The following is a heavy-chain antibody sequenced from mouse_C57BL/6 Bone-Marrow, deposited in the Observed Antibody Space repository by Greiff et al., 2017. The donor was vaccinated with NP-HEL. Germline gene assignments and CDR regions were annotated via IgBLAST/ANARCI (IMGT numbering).Heavy chain of an antibody. Sequence: EVKLVESGGDLVKPGGSLKLSCAASGFTFSSYGMSWVRQTPDKRLEWVATISSGGSYTYYPARVKGRITISRDNAKNTLYLQMSSLKSEDTAMYYCARNSLYDGYYPCFADRGQRTLVTVSA. V-gene: IGHV5-6*01. D-gene: IGHD2-3*01. J-gene: IGHJ3*01. CDR2: ISSGGSYT. CDR3: ARNSLYDGYYPCFAD. CDR1: GFTFSSYG.